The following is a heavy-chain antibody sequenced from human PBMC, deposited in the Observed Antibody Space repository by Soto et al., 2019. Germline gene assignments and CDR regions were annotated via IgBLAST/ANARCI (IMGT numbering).Heavy chain of an antibody. J-gene: IGHJ4*02. Sequence: EVQLVESGGGLVQPGGSLRLSCAASGFTFSSYSMNWVRQAPGKGLEWVSYISSSSSTIYYADSVRGRFTISRDNAKNTPYLKVNSLRAEDTAVYYCARANFYGYPGDFDDWGQGTLVTVSS. CDR1: GFTFSSYS. D-gene: IGHD5-18*01. CDR2: ISSSSSTI. CDR3: ARANFYGYPGDFDD. V-gene: IGHV3-48*01.